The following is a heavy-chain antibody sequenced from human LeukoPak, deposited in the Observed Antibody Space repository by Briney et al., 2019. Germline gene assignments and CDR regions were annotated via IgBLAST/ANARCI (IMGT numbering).Heavy chain of an antibody. CDR1: GYTFTSYA. CDR3: ARDWGLWFGEYYFDY. V-gene: IGHV1-3*01. J-gene: IGHJ4*02. D-gene: IGHD3-10*01. Sequence: VASVKVSCKASGYTFTSYAMHWVRQAPGQRLEWMGWINAGNGNTKYSQKFRGRVTITRDASASTAYMELSSLRSEDTAVYYCARDWGLWFGEYYFDYWGQGTLVTVSS. CDR2: INAGNGNT.